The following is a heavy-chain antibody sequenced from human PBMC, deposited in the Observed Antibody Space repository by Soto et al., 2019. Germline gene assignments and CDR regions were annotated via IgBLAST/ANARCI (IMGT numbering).Heavy chain of an antibody. V-gene: IGHV1-18*01. CDR2: ISAYNGNT. CDR1: GYTFTSYG. Sequence: QVQLVQSGAEVKKPGASVKVSCKASGYTFTSYGISWVRQAPGQGLEWMGWISAYNGNTNYAQKLQGRVTMTTDTSTSTAYMEGRGLRADDTAVYYCAVDSSGYYRSSMDVWGQGTKVTVSS. D-gene: IGHD3-22*01. J-gene: IGHJ6*02. CDR3: AVDSSGYYRSSMDV.